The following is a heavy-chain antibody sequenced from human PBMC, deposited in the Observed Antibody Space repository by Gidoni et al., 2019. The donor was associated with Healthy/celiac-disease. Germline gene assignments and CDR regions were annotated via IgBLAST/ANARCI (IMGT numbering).Heavy chain of an antibody. V-gene: IGHV3-7*03. CDR1: GFTFRSYW. CDR3: ARDLAVAGTSFTELDY. D-gene: IGHD6-19*01. Sequence: EVQLVESGGGLVQPGGSLRLSCAASGFTFRSYWMSWVRQAPGKGLEWVANIKQDGSEKYYVDSVKGRFTISRDNAKNSLYLQMNSLRAEDTAVYYCARDLAVAGTSFTELDYWGQGTLVTVSS. CDR2: IKQDGSEK. J-gene: IGHJ4*02.